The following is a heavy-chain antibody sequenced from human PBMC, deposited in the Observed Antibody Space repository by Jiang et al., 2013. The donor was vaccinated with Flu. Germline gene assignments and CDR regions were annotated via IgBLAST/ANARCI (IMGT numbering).Heavy chain of an antibody. Sequence: VQLVESGGGVVQPGRSLRLSCSASGFNFNSHAIHWVRQAPGKGLEWVAVIGHDGDIKFYADSVKGRFTISRDNSKSMVFLQMNGLRVEDTALYFCAKGRMLNWRGTLHFYSLDSWGLGSLVTVSS. CDR2: IGHDGDIK. V-gene: IGHV3-30-3*01. J-gene: IGHJ4*02. CDR3: AKGRMLNWRGTLHFYSLDS. CDR1: GFNFNSHA. D-gene: IGHD2-15*01.